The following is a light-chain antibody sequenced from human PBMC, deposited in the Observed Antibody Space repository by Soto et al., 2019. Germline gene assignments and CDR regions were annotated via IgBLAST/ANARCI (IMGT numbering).Light chain of an antibody. Sequence: QSVLTQSPSASASQGASVKLTCTLSSGHSSYAIAWHQQQPEKGPRYLMKLSSDGSHSKGDGIPDRFSGSSSGAGRYLTISSLLSEDEADYYCQTWDTGARVVFGGGTKLSVL. CDR3: QTWDTGARVV. CDR1: SGHSSYA. CDR2: LSSDGSH. J-gene: IGLJ2*01. V-gene: IGLV4-69*01.